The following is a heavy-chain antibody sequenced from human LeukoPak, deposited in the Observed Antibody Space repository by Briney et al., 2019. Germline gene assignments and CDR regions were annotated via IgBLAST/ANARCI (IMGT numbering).Heavy chain of an antibody. CDR3: AKDLGPTGAGWFDP. J-gene: IGHJ5*02. Sequence: PGGSLRLSCAASGFTFDEYAMHWVRQAPGKGLEWVSLISGDAVNTYYADSAKGRFTISRDNSKDSLYLQMNSLRTEDTALYYCAKDLGPTGAGWFDPWGQGMLVTVSS. V-gene: IGHV3-43*02. CDR1: GFTFDEYA. D-gene: IGHD1-14*01. CDR2: ISGDAVNT.